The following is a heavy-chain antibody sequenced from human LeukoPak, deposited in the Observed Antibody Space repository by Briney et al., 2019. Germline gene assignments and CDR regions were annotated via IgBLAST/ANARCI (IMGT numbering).Heavy chain of an antibody. J-gene: IGHJ4*02. D-gene: IGHD5-24*01. Sequence: SETLSLTCSVSGGSISGGGYYWNWFRQHGGKGLEWIGYIYYSGSTYYNPSFRSRATISVDTSKNHFSLNLSSVTAADAAVYFCARESRLQSYFDYWGQGILVTVSS. CDR1: GGSISGGGYY. V-gene: IGHV4-31*03. CDR2: IYYSGST. CDR3: ARESRLQSYFDY.